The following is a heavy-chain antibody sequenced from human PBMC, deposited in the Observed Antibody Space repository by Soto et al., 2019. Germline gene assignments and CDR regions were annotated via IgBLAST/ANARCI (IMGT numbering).Heavy chain of an antibody. V-gene: IGHV1-69*06. J-gene: IGHJ4*02. D-gene: IGHD2-21*02. CDR2: IIPIFGTA. CDR3: ARGVYCGGDCYSHFDY. Sequence: QVQLVQSGAEVKKPGSSVKVSCKASGGTFSNYAISWVGQAPGQGLEWMGGIIPIFGTANYAQKFQGRVTITADKSTSTAYMELSSLRSEDTAVYYCARGVYCGGDCYSHFDYWGQGTLVTVSS. CDR1: GGTFSNYA.